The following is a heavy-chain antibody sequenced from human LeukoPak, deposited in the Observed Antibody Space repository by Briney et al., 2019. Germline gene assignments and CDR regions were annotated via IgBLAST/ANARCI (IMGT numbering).Heavy chain of an antibody. D-gene: IGHD3-3*01. CDR3: AAMRDPYDFWSGYYSDY. J-gene: IGHJ4*02. CDR2: IYYSGST. V-gene: IGHV4-39*01. CDR1: GGSISSSSYY. Sequence: SETLSLTCTVSGGSISSSSYYWGWIRQPPGKGLEWIGSIYYSGSTYYNPSLKSRVTISEDTSKNQFSLKLSSVTAADTAVYYCAAMRDPYDFWSGYYSDYWGQGTLVTVSS.